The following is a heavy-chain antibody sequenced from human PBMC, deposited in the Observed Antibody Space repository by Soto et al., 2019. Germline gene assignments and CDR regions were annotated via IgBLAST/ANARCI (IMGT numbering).Heavy chain of an antibody. CDR2: IVPIRRTA. CDR3: LRDPGAKLSSS. CDR1: GGTFSSYR. Sequence: QVQLVQSGAEVKKSGSSVKVSCTASGGTFSSYRINWVRQAPGQGLEWVGGIVPIRRTADYAQKFQGRVTITADESTRTSYMELRSLRSQDTAIYYCLRDPGAKLSSSWGQGTLVTVSS. J-gene: IGHJ4*02. V-gene: IGHV1-69*01. D-gene: IGHD6-13*01.